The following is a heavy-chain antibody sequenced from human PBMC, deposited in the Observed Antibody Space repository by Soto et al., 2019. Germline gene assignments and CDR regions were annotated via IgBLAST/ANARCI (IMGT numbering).Heavy chain of an antibody. D-gene: IGHD6-13*01. V-gene: IGHV3-23*01. CDR2: ISGSGGST. CDR3: AKIPHSSSWYLAAFDI. J-gene: IGHJ3*02. Sequence: GGSLRLSCAASGFTFSSYAMSWVRQAPGKGLEWVSAISGSGGSTYYADSVKGRFTISRDNSKNTLYLQMNSLRAEDTAVYYCAKIPHSSSWYLAAFDIWGQGTMVTVS. CDR1: GFTFSSYA.